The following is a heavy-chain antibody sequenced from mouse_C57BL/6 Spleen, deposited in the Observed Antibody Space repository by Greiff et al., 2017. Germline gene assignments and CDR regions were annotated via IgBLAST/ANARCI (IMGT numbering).Heavy chain of an antibody. V-gene: IGHV14-2*01. CDR3: ARYGNYEDY. CDR1: GFNIKDYY. D-gene: IGHD2-1*01. J-gene: IGHJ2*01. CDR2: IDPEDGET. Sequence: VQLQQSGAELVKPGASVKLSCTASGFNIKDYYMHWVKQRTEQGLEWIGRIDPEDGETKDAPKFQGKATITADTSSNTAYLQLSSLTSEDTAVYYCARYGNYEDYWGQGTTLTVSS.